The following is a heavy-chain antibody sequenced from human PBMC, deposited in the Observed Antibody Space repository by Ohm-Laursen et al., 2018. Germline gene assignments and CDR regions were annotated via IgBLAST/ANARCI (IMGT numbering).Heavy chain of an antibody. D-gene: IGHD3-3*01. Sequence: SLRLSCAASEFIFSGYCMTWVRQAPGKGLEYVACIKSDGSEVHYVDSVRGRFTISRDNAKKSLYLEMNSLRAEDTAVYYCARAPRGPSDYYDFWSDDYWGQGTLVTVSS. CDR2: IKSDGSEV. CDR1: EFIFSGYC. J-gene: IGHJ4*02. CDR3: ARAPRGPSDYYDFWSDDY. V-gene: IGHV3-7*03.